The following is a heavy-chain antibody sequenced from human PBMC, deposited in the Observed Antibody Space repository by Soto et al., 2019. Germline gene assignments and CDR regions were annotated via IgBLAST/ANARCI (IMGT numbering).Heavy chain of an antibody. Sequence: SETLSLTCTVSGGSISNFYWSWIRQPPGKGLEWIGYISYSGNTNYNPSLESRVSISVDTSKNQLSLNLTSVTAADTAVYYCARAPMVLSRSYFDSWGQGTPVTVSS. J-gene: IGHJ4*02. D-gene: IGHD2-8*01. V-gene: IGHV4-59*01. CDR1: GGSISNFY. CDR3: ARAPMVLSRSYFDS. CDR2: ISYSGNT.